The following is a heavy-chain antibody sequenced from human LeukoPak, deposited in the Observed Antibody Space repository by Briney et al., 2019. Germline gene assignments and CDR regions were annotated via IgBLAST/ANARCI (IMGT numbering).Heavy chain of an antibody. V-gene: IGHV4-34*01. J-gene: IGHJ4*02. D-gene: IGHD3-22*01. CDR2: INHSGGT. Sequence: PSETLSLTCAVYGGSFSGYYWSWIRQPPGKGLEWIGEINHSGGTNYNPSLKSRVTISVDTSKNQFSLKLSSVTAADTAVYYCTRGSSGYYYGFDYWGQGTLVTVSS. CDR3: TRGSSGYYYGFDY. CDR1: GGSFSGYY.